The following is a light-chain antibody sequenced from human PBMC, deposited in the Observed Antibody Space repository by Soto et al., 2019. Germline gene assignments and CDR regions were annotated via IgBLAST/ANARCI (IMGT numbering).Light chain of an antibody. J-gene: IGLJ2*01. V-gene: IGLV2-14*01. Sequence: QTVLTQPASVSGSPGQSITISCTGTSSDVGGYNYVSWYQQHPGKAPKFMIYEVSNRPSGVSNRFSGSKSGNTDSLTISGLQAEDEADYYCSSYTSSSTLVVFGGGTKLTVL. CDR1: SSDVGGYNY. CDR3: SSYTSSSTLVV. CDR2: EVS.